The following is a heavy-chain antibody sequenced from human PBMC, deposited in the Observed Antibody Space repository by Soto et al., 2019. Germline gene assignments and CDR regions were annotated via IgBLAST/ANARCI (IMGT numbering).Heavy chain of an antibody. D-gene: IGHD6-6*01. CDR1: GFTFSSYG. V-gene: IGHV3-33*01. CDR3: ARDSAYRKYRSSSGADI. CDR2: IWYDGSNK. J-gene: IGHJ3*02. Sequence: GGSLRLSCAASGFTFSSYGMHWVRQAPGKGLEWVAVIWYDGSNKYYADSVKGRFTISRDNSKNTLYLQMNSLRAEDTAVYYCARDSAYRKYRSSSGADIWGQGTMVTVSS.